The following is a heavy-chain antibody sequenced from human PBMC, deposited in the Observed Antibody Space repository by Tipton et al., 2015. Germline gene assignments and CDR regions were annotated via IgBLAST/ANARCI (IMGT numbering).Heavy chain of an antibody. D-gene: IGHD2-8*01. CDR3: ARTDALGHFDY. CDR2: IFYDGST. V-gene: IGHV4-59*01. Sequence: TLSLTCAVYGGSFSGYYWSWIRQPPGKGLEWIGYIFYDGSTNYNPSLKSRLTISVDTSKNQFSLRLSSVTAADTAVYFCARTDALGHFDYWGLGTLVTVSS. CDR1: GGSFSGYY. J-gene: IGHJ4*02.